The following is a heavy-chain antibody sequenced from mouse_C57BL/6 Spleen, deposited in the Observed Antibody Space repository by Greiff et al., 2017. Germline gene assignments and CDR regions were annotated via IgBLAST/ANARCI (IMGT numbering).Heavy chain of an antibody. J-gene: IGHJ4*01. V-gene: IGHV2-2*01. CDR2: IWSGGST. CDR1: GFSLTSYG. D-gene: IGHD2-4*01. Sequence: VQVVESGPGLVQPSQSLSITCTVSGFSLTSYGVHWVRQSPGKGLEWLGVIWSGGSTDYNAAFISRLSIRKDNSKSQVFFKMNSLQADDTAIYYCDRNFIYDYDGDYAMDYWGQGTSVTVSS. CDR3: DRNFIYDYDGDYAMDY.